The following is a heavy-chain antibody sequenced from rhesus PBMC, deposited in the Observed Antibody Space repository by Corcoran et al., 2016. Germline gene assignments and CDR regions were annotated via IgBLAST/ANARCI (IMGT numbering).Heavy chain of an antibody. V-gene: IGHV4-80*01. Sequence: QVQLQESGPGLVKPSETLSLTCTVSGGSFSSYWWSWIRQPPGKGLEWIGGINGNSGSTKYNPSLKSRVTISKDASKNQFSLKLTSVTAADTAFYYCARYLRGTSYFDYWGQGVLVTVSS. J-gene: IGHJ4*01. CDR1: GGSFSSYW. CDR2: INGNSGST. CDR3: ARYLRGTSYFDY. D-gene: IGHD1-44*01.